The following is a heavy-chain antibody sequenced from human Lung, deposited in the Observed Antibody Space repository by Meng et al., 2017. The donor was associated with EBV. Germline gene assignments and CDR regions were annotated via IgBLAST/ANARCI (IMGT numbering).Heavy chain of an antibody. J-gene: IGHJ4*02. Sequence: QVQLQEADLELVKPSQTLALICTGSGVSMVIGGHSWSRIRQRPEKGLEWIGYIYYSGSTYYNPTLKSRFTICGAPFENQFSLTLTSVTAAYMAVYYCARRYDDSSGYYYADYWGQGTLVTVSS. CDR2: IYYSGST. CDR1: GVSMVIGGHS. V-gene: IGHV4-30-4*08. CDR3: ARRYDDSSGYYYADY. D-gene: IGHD3-22*01.